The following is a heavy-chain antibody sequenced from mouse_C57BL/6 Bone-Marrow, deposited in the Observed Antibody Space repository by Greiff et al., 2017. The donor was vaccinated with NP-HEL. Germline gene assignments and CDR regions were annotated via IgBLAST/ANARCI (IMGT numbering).Heavy chain of an antibody. Sequence: LVESGAELARPGASVKLSCKASGYTFTSYGISWVKQRTGQGLEWIGEIYPRSGNTYYNEKFKGKATLTADKSSSTAYMELRSLTSEDSAVYFCARWLLPYYYAMDYWGQGTSVTVSS. CDR3: ARWLLPYYYAMDY. J-gene: IGHJ4*01. V-gene: IGHV1-81*01. CDR2: IYPRSGNT. CDR1: GYTFTSYG. D-gene: IGHD2-3*01.